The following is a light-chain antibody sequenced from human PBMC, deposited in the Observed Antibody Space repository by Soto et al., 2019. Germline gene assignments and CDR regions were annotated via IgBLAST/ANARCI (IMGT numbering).Light chain of an antibody. V-gene: IGKV3-15*01. Sequence: EIVMTQSPGTLSVSPGERATLSCRASQSVSSNLAWYQQKPGQAPRLLIYGASTRATGIPARFSGRGSGTDFTLTISSLEPEDFAVYYCQHRSNWPPVTFGQGTRLEIK. CDR3: QHRSNWPPVT. CDR1: QSVSSN. CDR2: GAS. J-gene: IGKJ5*01.